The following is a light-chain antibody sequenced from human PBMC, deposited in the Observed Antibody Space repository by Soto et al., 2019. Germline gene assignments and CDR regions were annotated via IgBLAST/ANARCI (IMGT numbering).Light chain of an antibody. V-gene: IGKV1-6*01. Sequence: QMTQSPSALSASVGEKIIITCRASRDVGSDVSWYQQKQGQAPKILIYAASNLYTGVPSRFRGSRSGTEFTLTISRLQPEDFASYYCLQDYGDSWTFGQGTKVDIK. J-gene: IGKJ1*01. CDR3: LQDYGDSWT. CDR2: AAS. CDR1: RDVGSD.